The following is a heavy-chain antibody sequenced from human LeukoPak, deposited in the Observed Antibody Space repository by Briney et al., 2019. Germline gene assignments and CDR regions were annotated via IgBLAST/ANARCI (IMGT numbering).Heavy chain of an antibody. D-gene: IGHD1-26*01. V-gene: IGHV3-53*01. J-gene: IGHJ4*02. Sequence: GGSVRLPCAASGFTDSINHVSWLRQAPGEGLEWVSIIYSGGRTYYAASTKDSFTISRDNSKTTLYLQVNSRRAGDTGVYYYAKGVGSYYWGQGTLVTVSS. CDR3: AKGVGSYY. CDR1: GFTDSINH. CDR2: IYSGGRT.